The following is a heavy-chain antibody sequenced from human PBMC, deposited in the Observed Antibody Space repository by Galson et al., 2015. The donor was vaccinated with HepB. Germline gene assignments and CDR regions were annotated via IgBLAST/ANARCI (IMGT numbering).Heavy chain of an antibody. CDR3: ATVFVVVPAAPGDAFDI. CDR1: GYTLTELS. J-gene: IGHJ3*02. D-gene: IGHD2-2*01. Sequence: SVKVSCKVSGYTLTELSMHWVRQAPGKGLEWMGGFDPEDGETIYAQKFQGRVTMTEDTSTDTAYMELSSLRSEDTAVYYCATVFVVVPAAPGDAFDIWGQGTMVTVSS. V-gene: IGHV1-24*01. CDR2: FDPEDGET.